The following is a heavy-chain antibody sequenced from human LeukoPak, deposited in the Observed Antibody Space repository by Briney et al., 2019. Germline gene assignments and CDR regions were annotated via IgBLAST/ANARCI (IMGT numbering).Heavy chain of an antibody. Sequence: PGGSLRLSCAASGFTFSSYSLNWVRQAPGKGLEWVSFISSSSITIYYADSVKGRFTLSRDKAEKSLYLQMNSLRDEDTAVYYCARDRGGSYSAIDYWGQGTLVTVSS. V-gene: IGHV3-48*02. CDR1: GFTFSSYS. D-gene: IGHD2-15*01. J-gene: IGHJ4*02. CDR2: ISSSSITI. CDR3: ARDRGGSYSAIDY.